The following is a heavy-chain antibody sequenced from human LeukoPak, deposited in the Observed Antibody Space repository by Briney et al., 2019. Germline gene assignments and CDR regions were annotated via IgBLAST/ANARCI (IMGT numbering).Heavy chain of an antibody. J-gene: IGHJ4*02. CDR3: ATESSVDSSGLDY. Sequence: GGSLRLSCAASGFTFSSYSMNWVRQAPGKGLEWVSSISSSSSYIYYADSVKGRFTISRDNAKNSLYLQMSSLRSEDTAVYYCATESSVDSSGLDYWGQGTLVTVSS. V-gene: IGHV3-21*04. CDR1: GFTFSSYS. D-gene: IGHD3-22*01. CDR2: ISSSSSYI.